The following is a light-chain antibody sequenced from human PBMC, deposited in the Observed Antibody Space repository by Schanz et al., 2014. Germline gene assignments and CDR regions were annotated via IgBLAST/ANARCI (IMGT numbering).Light chain of an antibody. CDR2: GAS. V-gene: IGKV3-20*01. Sequence: DIVLTQSPGTLSLSPGERATLSCRASQSVTSNYLAWYQQKPGQPPRLLIYGASTRATGIPDRFSGSGSGTVFTLTISRLEPEDFAVYYCQQYGTSPFTFGPGTKVDIK. CDR3: QQYGTSPFT. CDR1: QSVTSNY. J-gene: IGKJ3*01.